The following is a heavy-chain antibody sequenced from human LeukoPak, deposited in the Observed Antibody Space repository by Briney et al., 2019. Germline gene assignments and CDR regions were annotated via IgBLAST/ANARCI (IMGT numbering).Heavy chain of an antibody. CDR2: IFYNGNT. V-gene: IGHV4-59*01. CDR3: ARASHWNQLHYFDY. D-gene: IGHD1-1*01. CDR1: GASFSSYY. Sequence: SETLSLTCTVSGASFSSYYWSWLRQPPGKGLEWIAYIFYNGNTKYNPSLKSRVTISVDTSKTQFSLKVTSVTAADTAVYYCARASHWNQLHYFDYWGQGTLVTVSS. J-gene: IGHJ4*02.